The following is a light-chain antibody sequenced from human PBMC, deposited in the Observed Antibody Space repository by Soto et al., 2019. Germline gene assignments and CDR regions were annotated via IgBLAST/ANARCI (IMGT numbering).Light chain of an antibody. CDR1: QSVSSN. V-gene: IGKV3-15*01. CDR2: GAS. J-gene: IGKJ4*01. CDR3: QQYIRWPLT. Sequence: EIVMTQSPATLSVSPGERATLSCRASQSVSSNLAWYQQKPGQAPSLLSYGASTRATGTPARFSGSGSGTEFTLTISSLQSEDFAVYYCQQYIRWPLTFGGGTKVES.